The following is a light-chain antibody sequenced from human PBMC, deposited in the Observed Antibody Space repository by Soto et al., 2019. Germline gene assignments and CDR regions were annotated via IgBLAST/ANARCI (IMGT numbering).Light chain of an antibody. CDR3: QQYNSYPRT. V-gene: IGKV1-16*02. J-gene: IGKJ4*01. CDR2: GAS. Sequence: DIQMTQSPSSLSASVGDRVTITCRASQGIGNYLDWFQQKPGKAPKSLIYGASSLQRGVPSKFSGSGSGTDFTLTISSLQPEDFATYYCQQYNSYPRTFGGGTKVEIK. CDR1: QGIGNY.